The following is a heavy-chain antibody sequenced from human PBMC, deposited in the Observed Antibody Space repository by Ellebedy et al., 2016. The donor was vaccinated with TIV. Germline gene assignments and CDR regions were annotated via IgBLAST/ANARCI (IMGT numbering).Heavy chain of an antibody. CDR1: GGTFSSYA. CDR3: ARGGGITIVRGVII. V-gene: IGHV1-69*10. D-gene: IGHD3-10*01. Sequence: AASVKVSCKASGGTFSSYAISWVRQPPGQGLEWMGRIIPILGLANYAQKFQGRATITADKSTGTAYMELSSLRSEDTAVYYCARGGGITIVRGVIIWGQGTLVTVSS. J-gene: IGHJ4*02. CDR2: IIPILGLA.